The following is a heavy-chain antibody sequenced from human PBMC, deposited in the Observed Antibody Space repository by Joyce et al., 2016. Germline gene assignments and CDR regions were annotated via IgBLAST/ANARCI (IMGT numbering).Heavy chain of an antibody. V-gene: IGHV3-33*01. CDR3: ARGATRNNYYYMDV. CDR1: GFAFSTYG. CDR2: VWFDGRDK. Sequence: GVVQPGRSLRLSCAASGFAFSTYGMHWVRQAPGKGLEWVALVWFDGRDKYYADSVKGRFTISRDNSRNTLYLQMNNLRAEDTAVYYCARGATRNNYYYMDVWGKGTTVTVSS. D-gene: IGHD2-15*01. J-gene: IGHJ6*03.